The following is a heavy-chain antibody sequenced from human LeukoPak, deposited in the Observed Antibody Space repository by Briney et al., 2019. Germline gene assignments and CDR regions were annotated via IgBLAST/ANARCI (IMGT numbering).Heavy chain of an antibody. V-gene: IGHV4-59*01. CDR1: GDSISSYY. J-gene: IGHJ4*02. CDR2: IYYSGST. D-gene: IGHD6-19*01. Sequence: SETLSLTCTVSGDSISSYYWSWIRQPPGKGLEWIDYIYYSGSTNYNPSLKSRVTISVDTSKNQFSLKLRSVTAADTAVYYCARGDIAVAGTYYFDYWGQGTLVTVSS. CDR3: ARGDIAVAGTYYFDY.